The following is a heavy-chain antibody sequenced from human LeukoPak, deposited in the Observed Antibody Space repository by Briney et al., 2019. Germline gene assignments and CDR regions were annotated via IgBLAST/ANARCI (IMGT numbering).Heavy chain of an antibody. CDR3: ARTPAQYCSGGSCYSDWYNWFDP. CDR1: GYTFTGYY. J-gene: IGHJ5*02. D-gene: IGHD2-15*01. CDR2: INPNSGGT. V-gene: IGHV1-2*02. Sequence: ASVKVSCKASGYTFTGYYMHWVRQAPGQGLEWMGWINPNSGGTNYAQKFQGRVTMTRDTSISTAYMELSRLRSDETAVYYCARTPAQYCSGGSCYSDWYNWFDPWGQGTLVTVSS.